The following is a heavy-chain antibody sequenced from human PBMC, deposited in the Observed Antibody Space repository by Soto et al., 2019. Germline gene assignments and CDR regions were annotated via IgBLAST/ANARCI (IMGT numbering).Heavy chain of an antibody. CDR3: ARGGYSSTWSNLLDRSGLDV. D-gene: IGHD6-13*01. CDR1: GGTFSSYA. J-gene: IGHJ6*02. V-gene: IGHV1-69*06. CDR2: IVPLFRTT. Sequence: QVQLVQSGAEAKKPGSSVKVSCKTSGGTFSSYAISWVRQAPGQGLEWMGGIVPLFRTTHYAQKFQGRVTITADTSTYTVHMELSGLRSGDTAVYYCARGGYSSTWSNLLDRSGLDVWGQGTTVTVSS.